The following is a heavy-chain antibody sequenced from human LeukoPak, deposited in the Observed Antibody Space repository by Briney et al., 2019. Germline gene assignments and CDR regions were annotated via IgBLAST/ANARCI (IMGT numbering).Heavy chain of an antibody. D-gene: IGHD5-18*01. CDR2: INHSGST. CDR1: GGSFSGYY. CDR3: ARGRGYSYGYYNWFDP. J-gene: IGHJ5*02. Sequence: SETLSLTCAVYGGSFSGYYWSWIRQPPGKGLEWIGEINHSGSTNYNPSLKSRVTISVDTSKNQFSLKLSSVTAADTAVYYCARGRGYSYGYYNWFDPWGQGTLVTVSS. V-gene: IGHV4-34*01.